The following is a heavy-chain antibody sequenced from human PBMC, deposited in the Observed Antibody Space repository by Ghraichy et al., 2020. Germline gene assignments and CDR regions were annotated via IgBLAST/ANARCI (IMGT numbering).Heavy chain of an antibody. Sequence: SETLSLTCAVYGGSFSGYYWSWIRQPPGKGLEWIGEINHSGSTNYNPSLKSRVTISVDTSKNQFSLKLSSVTAADTAVYYCARDGYNLPHLYYYYGMDVWGQGTTVTVSS. CDR1: GGSFSGYY. CDR3: ARDGYNLPHLYYYYGMDV. J-gene: IGHJ6*02. V-gene: IGHV4-34*01. CDR2: INHSGST. D-gene: IGHD5-24*01.